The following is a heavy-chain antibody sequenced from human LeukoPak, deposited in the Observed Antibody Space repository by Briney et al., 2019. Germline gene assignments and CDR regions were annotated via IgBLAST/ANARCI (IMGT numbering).Heavy chain of an antibody. V-gene: IGHV3-23*01. CDR2: IGAGGTFT. CDR3: TEDLDYTTYGYYFDY. CDR1: GFTFSSYA. D-gene: IGHD4-11*01. J-gene: IGHJ4*02. Sequence: GGSLRLSCTASGFTFSSYAMNWVRQAPGKGLEWVSGIGAGGTFTYYADSVKGRFTIFRDNSRNTLYLQMNSLRADDTAVYYCTEDLDYTTYGYYFDYWGQGTLVTVSS.